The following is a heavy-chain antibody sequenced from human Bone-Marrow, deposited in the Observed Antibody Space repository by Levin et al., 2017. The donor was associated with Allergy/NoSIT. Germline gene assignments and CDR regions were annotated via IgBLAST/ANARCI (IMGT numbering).Heavy chain of an antibody. CDR3: AKLGSMFSGFTYGVGSARAVNERTTDY. CDR2: ISYDGSDQ. D-gene: IGHD5-18*01. Sequence: LSLTCGASGLTFRNCGFYWVRQAPGKGLEWVAVISYDGSDQYFADSVKGRFSISRDDSKNTLYLHMNSLRAEDTAVYYCAKLGSMFSGFTYGVGSARAVNERTTDYWGQGTLVTVSS. CDR1: GLTFRNCG. J-gene: IGHJ4*02. V-gene: IGHV3-30*18.